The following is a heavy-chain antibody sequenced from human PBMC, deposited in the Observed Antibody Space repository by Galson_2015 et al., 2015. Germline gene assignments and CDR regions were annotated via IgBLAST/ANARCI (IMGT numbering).Heavy chain of an antibody. J-gene: IGHJ4*02. D-gene: IGHD3-3*01. CDR3: ARTYYDFWSGYYTGIGFDC. Sequence: QSGAEVKKPGESLKISCKGSGCSFTSYWVGWVRQMPGKGLEWMGIIYPGDSDTRYSPSFQGQVTISAAKSISTACRQWSSLKASDTAMYYCARTYYDFWSGYYTGIGFDCWGQGTLVTVSS. V-gene: IGHV5-51*01. CDR2: IYPGDSDT. CDR1: GCSFTSYW.